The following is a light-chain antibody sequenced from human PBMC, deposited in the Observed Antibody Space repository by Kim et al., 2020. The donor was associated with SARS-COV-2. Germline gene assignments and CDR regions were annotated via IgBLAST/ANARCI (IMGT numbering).Light chain of an antibody. V-gene: IGKV1-33*01. CDR2: DAS. CDR1: QDITNY. CDR3: QQYDSLPYS. Sequence: DILMTQSPSSLSASVGDRVTITCQASQDITNYLNWYQHKPGKAPKVLIYDASNLETGVPSRFSGKRSGTDFTFTISSLQPENVATYFCQQYDSLPYSFGQGTKLEI. J-gene: IGKJ2*03.